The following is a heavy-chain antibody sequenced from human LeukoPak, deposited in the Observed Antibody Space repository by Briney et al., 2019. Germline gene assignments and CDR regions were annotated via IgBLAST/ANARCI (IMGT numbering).Heavy chain of an antibody. Sequence: GGSLRLSCAASGFTFSSYAMHWVRQAPGKGLEWVAVISYDGSNKYYADSVKGRFTISRDNSKNTLYLQMNSLRAEDTAVYYCAKDFGVVGAYSSRWLDPWGQGTLVTVSS. CDR3: AKDFGVVGAYSSRWLDP. D-gene: IGHD1-26*01. V-gene: IGHV3-30*04. J-gene: IGHJ5*02. CDR2: ISYDGSNK. CDR1: GFTFSSYA.